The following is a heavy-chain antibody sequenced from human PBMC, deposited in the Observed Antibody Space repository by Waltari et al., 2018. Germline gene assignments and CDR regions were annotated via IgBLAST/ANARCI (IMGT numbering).Heavy chain of an antibody. CDR1: GGSISSSSYY. CDR2: IYYSGST. Sequence: QLQLQESGPGMVKPSETLSLTCTVSGGSISSSSYYWGCIRQPPGKGLEWIGSIYYSGSTYYNPSLKSRVTISVDTSKNQFSLKLSSVTAADTAVYYCARHDYDSSGYYRYYFDYWGQGTLVTVSS. J-gene: IGHJ4*02. V-gene: IGHV4-39*01. CDR3: ARHDYDSSGYYRYYFDY. D-gene: IGHD3-22*01.